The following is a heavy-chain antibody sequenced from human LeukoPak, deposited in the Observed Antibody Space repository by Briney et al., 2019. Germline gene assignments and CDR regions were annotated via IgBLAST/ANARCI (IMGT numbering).Heavy chain of an antibody. D-gene: IGHD3-16*02. CDR1: GGTFSSYA. J-gene: IGHJ4*02. V-gene: IGHV1-69*13. CDR2: IIPIFGTA. Sequence: SVKVSCKASGGTFSSYAISWVRQAPGQGLEWMGGIIPIFGTANYAEKFQGRVTITADESTSTAYMELSSLRSEDTAVYYCARDNYVWGSYRLDYWGQGTLVTVSS. CDR3: ARDNYVWGSYRLDY.